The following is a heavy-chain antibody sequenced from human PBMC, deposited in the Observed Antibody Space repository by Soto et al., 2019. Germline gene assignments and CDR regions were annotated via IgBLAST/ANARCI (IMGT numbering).Heavy chain of an antibody. J-gene: IGHJ3*02. D-gene: IGHD3-22*01. V-gene: IGHV1-69*06. CDR3: ASRVTMIAVVSDAFDI. CDR2: IIPIFGTA. CDR1: GGTFSSYA. Sequence: SVKVSCKASGGTFSSYAISWVRQAPGQGLEWMGGIIPIFGTANYAQKFQGRVTITADKSTSTAYMELSSLRSEDTAVYYCASRVTMIAVVSDAFDIWGQGTMVTVSS.